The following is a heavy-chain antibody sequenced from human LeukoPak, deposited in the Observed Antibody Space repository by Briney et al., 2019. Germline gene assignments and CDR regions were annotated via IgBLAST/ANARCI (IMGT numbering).Heavy chain of an antibody. D-gene: IGHD5-24*01. J-gene: IGHJ4*02. CDR2: INTNTGNP. CDR3: ARSGFGDGYNLSNDY. Sequence: ASVKASCKASGYTFTSYAMNWVRQAPGQGLEWMGWINTNTGNPTYAQGFTGRFVFSLDTSVSTAYLQISSLKAEDTAVYYCARSGFGDGYNLSNDYWGQGTLVTVSS. CDR1: GYTFTSYA. V-gene: IGHV7-4-1*02.